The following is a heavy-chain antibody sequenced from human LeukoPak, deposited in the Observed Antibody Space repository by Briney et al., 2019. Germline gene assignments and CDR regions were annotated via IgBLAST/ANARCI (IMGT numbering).Heavy chain of an antibody. CDR2: INPSSGGT. V-gene: IGHV1-2*02. D-gene: IGHD1-26*01. CDR3: ARGWELLHYYYYMDV. J-gene: IGHJ6*03. Sequence: ASVKVSCKASGYTFTGYYMHWVRQAPGQGLEWMGWINPSSGGTNYAQKFHGRVTMTRDTSISTAYMELSRLRSDDTAVYYCARGWELLHYYYYMDVWGKGTTVTISS. CDR1: GYTFTGYY.